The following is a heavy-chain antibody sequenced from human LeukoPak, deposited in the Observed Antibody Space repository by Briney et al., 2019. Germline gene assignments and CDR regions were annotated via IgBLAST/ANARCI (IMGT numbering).Heavy chain of an antibody. CDR1: GGSFSGYY. J-gene: IGHJ4*02. CDR2: INHSGST. Sequence: SETLSLTCAVCGGSFSGYYWSWIRQPPGKGLEWIGEINHSGSTNYNPSLKSRVTISVDTSKNQFSLKLSSVTAADTAVYYCARVHGTLDYWGQGTLVTVSS. CDR3: ARVHGTLDY. V-gene: IGHV4-34*01. D-gene: IGHD6-13*01.